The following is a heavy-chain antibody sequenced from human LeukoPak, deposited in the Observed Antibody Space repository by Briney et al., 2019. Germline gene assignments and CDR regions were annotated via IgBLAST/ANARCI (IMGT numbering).Heavy chain of an antibody. CDR2: MNPNSGNT. CDR3: ARGLGYSGYDR. CDR1: GYTFTAYF. J-gene: IGHJ4*02. V-gene: IGHV1-8*02. D-gene: IGHD5-12*01. Sequence: GASVKVSCKASGYTFTAYFIHWVRQATGQGLEWMGWMNPNSGNTGYAQKFQGRVTMTRNTSISTAYMELSSLRSEDTAVYYCARGLGYSGYDRWGQGTLVTVSS.